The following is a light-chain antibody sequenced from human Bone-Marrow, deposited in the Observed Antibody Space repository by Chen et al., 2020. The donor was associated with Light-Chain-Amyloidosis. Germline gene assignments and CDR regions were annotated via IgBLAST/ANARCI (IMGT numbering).Light chain of an antibody. CDR1: DLPTKY. CDR3: QSADSSGTYEVI. Sequence: GQTARITCSGDDLPTKYAYWYQQKPGQAPVLVIHRDTERPSGISERFSGSSSGTTATLTISGVQAEDGADYHCQSADSSGTYEVIFGGGTKLTVL. V-gene: IGLV3-25*03. J-gene: IGLJ2*01. CDR2: RDT.